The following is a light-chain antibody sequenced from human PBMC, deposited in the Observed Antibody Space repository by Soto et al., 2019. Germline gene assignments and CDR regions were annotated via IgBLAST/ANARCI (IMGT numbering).Light chain of an antibody. J-gene: IGKJ1*01. CDR2: GAS. V-gene: IGKV3-15*01. Sequence: EIVMTQSPATLSVSPGERATLSCRASQSVNSNLAWYQQRPGQAPRLLIQGASTRATGIPARYSGSGSGTEFTLIIGGLQSEDFSVYYCQQYNNWPRTCGQGTKVEIK. CDR1: QSVNSN. CDR3: QQYNNWPRT.